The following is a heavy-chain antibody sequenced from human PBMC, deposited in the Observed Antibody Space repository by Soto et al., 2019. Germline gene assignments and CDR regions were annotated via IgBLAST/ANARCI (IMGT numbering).Heavy chain of an antibody. CDR1: GYSFTSYW. D-gene: IGHD3-3*01. V-gene: IGHV5-51*01. CDR3: ARLNDFPPPYYGMDV. J-gene: IGHJ6*02. Sequence: GESLKISCKGSGYSFTSYWISWVRQMPGKGLEWMGIIYPGDSDTRYSPSFQGQVTISADKSISTAYLQWSSLKASDTAMYYCARLNDFPPPYYGMDVWGQGTTVTVSS. CDR2: IYPGDSDT.